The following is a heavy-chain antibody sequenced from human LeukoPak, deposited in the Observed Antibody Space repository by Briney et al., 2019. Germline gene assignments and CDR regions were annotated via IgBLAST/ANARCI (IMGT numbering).Heavy chain of an antibody. CDR3: ACCSTTSCYKVGV. CDR2: NYYSGNA. CDR1: GGSISSSSYY. Sequence: KPSETLSLTCTVSGGSISSSSYYWGWIRQPPGKGLEWIGSNYYSGNAYYNPSLKSRVTISVDMSKNQFSLRLSSVTAADTAVYYCACCSTTSCYKVGVWGQGTLVTVSS. D-gene: IGHD2-2*02. V-gene: IGHV4-39*01. J-gene: IGHJ4*02.